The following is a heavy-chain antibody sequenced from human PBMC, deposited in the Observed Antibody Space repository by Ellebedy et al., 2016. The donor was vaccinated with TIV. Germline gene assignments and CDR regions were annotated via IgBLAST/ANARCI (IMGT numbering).Heavy chain of an antibody. D-gene: IGHD6-19*01. CDR2: IDPDDSDI. V-gene: IGHV5-51*01. CDR3: ARLGAGATGWYSFQF. J-gene: IGHJ4*02. CDR1: GYSFTNYW. Sequence: GESLKISCKASGYSFTNYWLGWVRQVPGKGLEWVGLIDPDDSDIRWSASLQGHVSISADKSINAAYLEWTSLKASDTAVYFCARLGAGATGWYSFQFWGQGTLVTVSS.